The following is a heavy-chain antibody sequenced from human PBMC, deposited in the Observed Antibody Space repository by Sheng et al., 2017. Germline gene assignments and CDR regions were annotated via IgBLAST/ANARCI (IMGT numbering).Heavy chain of an antibody. CDR1: GFTFNNYA. CDR2: LSGHGRTT. J-gene: IGHJ4*02. CDR3: VKGRSSGRFPDIY. V-gene: IGHV3-23*01. Sequence: EVELLESGGGLVQPGGSLRLSCVASGFTFNNYAMTWVRQVPGKGLEWVSALSGHGRTTYYADSVRGRFTISRDNSKNTLFLQMNSLRAEDTAVYYCVKGRSSGRFPDIYWGQGALVTVSS. D-gene: IGHD1-26*01.